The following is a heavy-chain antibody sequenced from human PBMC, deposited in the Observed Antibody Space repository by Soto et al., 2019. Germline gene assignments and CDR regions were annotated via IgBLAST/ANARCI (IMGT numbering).Heavy chain of an antibody. Sequence: PSETQSLTCTVSGGSISSYYWFWIRQSPGRGLEWIGYVYYSGKSNYNPSLESRVTMSVDTSENQFSLKLNSVTAADTAVYYCARGARFGDRRYMDVWGKGTTVTVSS. CDR2: VYYSGKS. J-gene: IGHJ6*03. CDR3: ARGARFGDRRYMDV. V-gene: IGHV4-59*12. D-gene: IGHD3-10*01. CDR1: GGSISSYY.